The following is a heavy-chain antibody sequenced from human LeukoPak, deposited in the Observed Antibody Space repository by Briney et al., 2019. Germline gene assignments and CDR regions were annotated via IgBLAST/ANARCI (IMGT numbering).Heavy chain of an antibody. J-gene: IGHJ4*02. V-gene: IGHV3-21*01. D-gene: IGHD2-21*01. CDR1: GFTFSSYS. Sequence: GGSLRLSCAASGFTFSSYSMNWVRQAPGKGLEWVSSISSSKTYIYYADSVKGRFTISRDNAKNSLYLHMNSLRAEDTAVYYCARDLSSGDGDYWGQGTLVTVSS. CDR2: ISSSKTYI. CDR3: ARDLSSGDGDY.